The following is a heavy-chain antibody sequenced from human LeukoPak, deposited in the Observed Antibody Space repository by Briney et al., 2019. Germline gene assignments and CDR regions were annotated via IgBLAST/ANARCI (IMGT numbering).Heavy chain of an antibody. Sequence: GGSLRLSCAASGFTFSSYSMNWVRQAPGKGLEWVSYVSSSSSAIYYTDSVKGRFTISRDNAKNSLYLQMNSLTDDDTAVYYCARDRVGYPKYYFDYWGQGTLVTVSS. CDR3: ARDRVGYPKYYFDY. J-gene: IGHJ4*02. V-gene: IGHV3-48*02. CDR1: GFTFSSYS. D-gene: IGHD5-12*01. CDR2: VSSSSSAI.